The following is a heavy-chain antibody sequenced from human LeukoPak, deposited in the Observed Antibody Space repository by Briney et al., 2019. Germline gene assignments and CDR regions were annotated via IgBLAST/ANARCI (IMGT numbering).Heavy chain of an antibody. CDR3: ARGADSGYSSDN. Sequence: PGGSLRLSCAASGFTFSNYWMHWVRQAPGKGLVWVSRINSDGRSTNYADSVKGRFTISRDNAKNTLYLQMSSLRAEDTAVYYCARGADSGYSSDNWGQGTLVSVSS. V-gene: IGHV3-74*01. CDR1: GFTFSNYW. CDR2: INSDGRST. D-gene: IGHD3-9*01. J-gene: IGHJ4*02.